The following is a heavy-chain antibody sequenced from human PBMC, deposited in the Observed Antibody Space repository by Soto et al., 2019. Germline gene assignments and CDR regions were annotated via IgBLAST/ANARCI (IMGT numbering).Heavy chain of an antibody. CDR2: IKADGSEK. Sequence: PVGSLRLSCVASVFTFTNFWMSCVRQSPGRWLEWVANIKADGSEKRYVDSVKGRFTISRDNAKNSVYLQMNSLRVEDTALYYCGRDELPNGVRVWGQATTVTLSS. D-gene: IGHD1-26*01. CDR3: GRDELPNGVRV. V-gene: IGHV3-7*01. CDR1: VFTFTNFW. J-gene: IGHJ6*02.